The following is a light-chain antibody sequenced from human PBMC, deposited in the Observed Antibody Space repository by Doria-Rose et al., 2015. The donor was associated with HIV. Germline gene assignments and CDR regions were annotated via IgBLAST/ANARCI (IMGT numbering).Light chain of an antibody. Sequence: TQSPGTLSLSTGERATLSCRASQSFSSTYLAWYQQKPGQAPSPLIYDGSTRATGIPDRFSASGSGTDFTLTINRLEPEDFALYYCHQYGTSWTFGQGTKVEI. CDR1: QSFSSTY. V-gene: IGKV3-20*01. J-gene: IGKJ1*01. CDR2: DGS. CDR3: HQYGTSWT.